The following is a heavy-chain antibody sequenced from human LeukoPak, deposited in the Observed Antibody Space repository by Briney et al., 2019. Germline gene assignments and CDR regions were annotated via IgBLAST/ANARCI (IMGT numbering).Heavy chain of an antibody. CDR1: GFTFSDYY. D-gene: IGHD6-13*01. CDR2: ISTSGDST. Sequence: GGSLRLSCAASGFTFSDYYMSWIRQAPGKGLEWLSYISTSGDSTPYADSVKGRFTISRDNAKNSLSLQMNSLRAEDTAVYYCGRVGVIAAAGTYDYWGQGALVTVSS. V-gene: IGHV3-11*01. J-gene: IGHJ4*02. CDR3: GRVGVIAAAGTYDY.